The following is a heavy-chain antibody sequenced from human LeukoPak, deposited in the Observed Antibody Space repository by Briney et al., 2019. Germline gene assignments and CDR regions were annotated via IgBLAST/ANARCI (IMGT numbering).Heavy chain of an antibody. J-gene: IGHJ4*02. D-gene: IGHD2-15*01. Sequence: GASVKVSCKASGGTFSSYAISWVRQAPGQGLEWMGRIIPILGVANYAQNFQGRVTVTADESTGTAYMELSSLRSDDTAIYHCARDNPPYCNGGSCYSYWGQGTLVTVSS. V-gene: IGHV1-69*04. CDR3: ARDNPPYCNGGSCYSY. CDR2: IIPILGVA. CDR1: GGTFSSYA.